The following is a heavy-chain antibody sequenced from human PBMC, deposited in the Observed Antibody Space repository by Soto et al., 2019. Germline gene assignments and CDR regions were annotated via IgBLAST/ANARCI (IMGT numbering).Heavy chain of an antibody. J-gene: IGHJ4*02. V-gene: IGHV4-59*01. D-gene: IGHD3-10*01. CDR1: GGSISSNY. CDR3: ARGGGAPDY. Sequence: QVQLQESGPGLVKPSETLSLMCTVSGGSISSNYWSWIRQPPGKGLEYIGYINYSGSTNYNPSLKSRVTISVDTSKNPFSLKLSSVTAADTAVYYCARGGGAPDYWGQGTLVTVSS. CDR2: INYSGST.